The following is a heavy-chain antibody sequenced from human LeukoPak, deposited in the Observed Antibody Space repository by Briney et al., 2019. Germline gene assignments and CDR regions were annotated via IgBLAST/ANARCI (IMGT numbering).Heavy chain of an antibody. CDR3: ARVVQDGYNYYFDY. Sequence: SVKVSCKASGGTFSSYAISWVRQAPGQGLEWMGGIIPIFGTANYAQKFQGRVTITTDESTSTAYMELSSLRSEHTAVYYCARVVQDGYNYYFDYWGQGTLVTVSS. D-gene: IGHD5-24*01. CDR1: GGTFSSYA. V-gene: IGHV1-69*05. J-gene: IGHJ4*02. CDR2: IIPIFGTA.